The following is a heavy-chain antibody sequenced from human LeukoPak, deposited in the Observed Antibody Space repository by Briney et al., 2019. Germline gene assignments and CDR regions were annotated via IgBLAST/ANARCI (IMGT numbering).Heavy chain of an antibody. CDR1: GGSISSYY. CDR3: ARHQLLGDYSDY. V-gene: IGHV4-39*01. Sequence: PSETLSLTCTVPGGSISSYYWSWIRQPPRKGLEWVGSIYYSGSTYYNPSLKSRVTISVDTSKNQFSLKLSSVTAADTPVYYCARHQLLGDYSDYWGQGTLVTVSS. D-gene: IGHD1-7*01. CDR2: IYYSGST. J-gene: IGHJ4*02.